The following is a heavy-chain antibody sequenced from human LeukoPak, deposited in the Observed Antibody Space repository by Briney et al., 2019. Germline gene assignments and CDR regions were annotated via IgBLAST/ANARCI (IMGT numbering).Heavy chain of an antibody. J-gene: IGHJ4*02. D-gene: IGHD4-17*01. Sequence: QPGGSLRLSCAASGFTFSGSAMSWVLQAPGKGLEWVSAISGSGGSTYYADSVKGRFTISRDNSKNTLYLQMNSLRAEDTAIYYCAKKSPYGDRDYWGQETLVTVSS. CDR2: ISGSGGST. CDR1: GFTFSGSA. V-gene: IGHV3-23*01. CDR3: AKKSPYGDRDY.